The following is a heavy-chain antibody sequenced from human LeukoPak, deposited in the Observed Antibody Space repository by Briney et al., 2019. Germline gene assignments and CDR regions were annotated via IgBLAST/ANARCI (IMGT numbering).Heavy chain of an antibody. V-gene: IGHV4-59*01. D-gene: IGHD3-22*01. CDR1: GDSTSKYF. J-gene: IGHJ4*02. CDR2: IYDSGST. Sequence: SETLSLTCSVTGDSTSKYFWSWIRQPPGKGPDWLGHIYDSGSTNYNPSLKSRVTISIDTSKNQFFLKLTSVTAADTAVYYCATHSSGSYGRVFDYWGQGTLVTVSS. CDR3: ATHSSGSYGRVFDY.